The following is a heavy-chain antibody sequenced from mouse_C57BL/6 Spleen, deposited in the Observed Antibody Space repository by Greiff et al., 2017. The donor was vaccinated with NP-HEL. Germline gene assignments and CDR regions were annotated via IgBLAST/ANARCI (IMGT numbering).Heavy chain of an antibody. J-gene: IGHJ1*03. CDR3: ARSTVVEDWYFDV. V-gene: IGHV1-18*01. CDR1: GYTFTDYN. D-gene: IGHD1-1*01. Sequence: VQLKESGPELVKPGASVKIPCKASGYTFTDYNMDWVKQSHGKSLEWIGDINPNNGGTIYNQKFKGKATLTVDKSSSTAYMELRSLTSEDTAVYYCARSTVVEDWYFDVWGTGTTVTVSS. CDR2: INPNNGGT.